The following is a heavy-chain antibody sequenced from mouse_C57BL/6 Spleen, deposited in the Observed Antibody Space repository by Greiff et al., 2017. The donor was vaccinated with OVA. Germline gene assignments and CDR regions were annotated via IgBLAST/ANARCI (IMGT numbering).Heavy chain of an antibody. V-gene: IGHV2-5*01. CDR2: IWRGGST. D-gene: IGHD1-1*01. Sequence: VKVVESGPGLVQPSQSLSITCTVSGFSLTSYGVHWVRQSPGKGLEWLGVIWRGGSTDYNAAFMSRLSITKDNSKSQVFFKMNSLQADDTAIYYCAKSTTVVGPYAMDYWGQGTSVTVSS. J-gene: IGHJ4*01. CDR1: GFSLTSYG. CDR3: AKSTTVVGPYAMDY.